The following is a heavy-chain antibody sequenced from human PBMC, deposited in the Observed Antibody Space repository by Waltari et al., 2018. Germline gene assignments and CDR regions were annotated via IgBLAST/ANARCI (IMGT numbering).Heavy chain of an antibody. CDR1: GFPFSADA. V-gene: IGHV3-23*01. D-gene: IGHD2-21*02. J-gene: IGHJ3*01. CDR2: ITGGGLST. CDR3: AKDKGGVVTAIPRDAFDV. Sequence: EAQLLESGGGSVQPGGSLRLSCAASGFPFSADAMSWVRLTPGKRLEWVSSITGGGLSTYYADSVKGRFTISRDNSKNTVYLQMDSLRADDTGLYYCAKDKGGVVTAIPRDAFDVWGQGTVATVSS.